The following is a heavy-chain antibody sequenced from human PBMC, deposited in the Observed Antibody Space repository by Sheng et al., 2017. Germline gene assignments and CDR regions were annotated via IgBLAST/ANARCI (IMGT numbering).Heavy chain of an antibody. CDR3: ARAPKVGTTAGNCFDP. V-gene: IGHV4-4*07. CDR2: IYGSGTT. D-gene: IGHD1-26*01. CDR1: GDSISNYY. Sequence: QVQLQESGPGLVKPSETLTLTCSVSGDSISNYYWSWIRQSAGKGLEWIGRIYGSGTTHYNPSLKSRVTMSVDTPNNQFSLKVRFVTAADTAVYYCARAPKVGTTAGNCFDPWGRGNPSVTVSS. J-gene: IGHJ5*02.